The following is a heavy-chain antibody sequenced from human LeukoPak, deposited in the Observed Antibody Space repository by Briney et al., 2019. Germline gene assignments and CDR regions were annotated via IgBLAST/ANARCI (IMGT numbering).Heavy chain of an antibody. V-gene: IGHV4-34*01. Sequence: PSETLSLTRALYVGCFNGYYWSWIRQPPGKGREWIGEINHSGSTNCNPPLKSRVTISVATSKNQFSLKLSSVTAADTAVYYCARGDGRDGYKGRLEYWGQGNLVTVSS. CDR2: INHSGST. CDR1: VGCFNGYY. CDR3: ARGDGRDGYKGRLEY. J-gene: IGHJ4*02. D-gene: IGHD5-24*01.